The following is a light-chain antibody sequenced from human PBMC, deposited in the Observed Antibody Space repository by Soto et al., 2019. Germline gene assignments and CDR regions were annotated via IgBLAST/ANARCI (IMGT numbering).Light chain of an antibody. CDR3: QQSYSTPYT. J-gene: IGKJ2*01. CDR1: QSISSY. V-gene: IGKV1-39*01. Sequence: DIQMTQSPSSLSASVGDRVTITCRASQSISSYFNWYQQKPGKAPKLLIYAASSLQSGVPSRFSGSGSGTDFTLTTSSLQPEDFATYYCQQSYSTPYTFGQGTKLEIK. CDR2: AAS.